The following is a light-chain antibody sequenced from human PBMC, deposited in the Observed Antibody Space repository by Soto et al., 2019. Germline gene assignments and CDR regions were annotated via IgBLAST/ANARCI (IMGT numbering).Light chain of an antibody. Sequence: EIVLTQSPATLSFSPGERAALSCRASQSVSSYLAWYQQKPGQAPRLLIYGASNRATGIPDRFSGSGSGTDFTLTISRLEPEDFAVYYCQQYGSSPTFGQGTKVDI. CDR2: GAS. CDR1: QSVSSY. CDR3: QQYGSSPT. V-gene: IGKV3-20*01. J-gene: IGKJ1*01.